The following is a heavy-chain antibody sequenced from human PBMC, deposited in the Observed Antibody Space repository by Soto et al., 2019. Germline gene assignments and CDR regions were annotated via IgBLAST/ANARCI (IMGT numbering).Heavy chain of an antibody. CDR2: IYYSGST. CDR3: ARSETYCTTGVCYSRWLDP. CDR1: GGSISSYY. J-gene: IGHJ5*02. V-gene: IGHV4-59*01. Sequence: PDTLSLTSTVSGGSISSYYWSWIRQPPGKGLDWIGYIYYSGSTNYNPPLKRRVTISVNTPKNQFSLKVTSVTAADTAGYYCARSETYCTTGVCYSRWLDPWGQGTLVTVYS. D-gene: IGHD2-8*01.